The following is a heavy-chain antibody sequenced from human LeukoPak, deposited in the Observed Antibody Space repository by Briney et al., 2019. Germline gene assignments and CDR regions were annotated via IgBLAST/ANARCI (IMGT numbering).Heavy chain of an antibody. CDR1: GESFKDYY. V-gene: IGHV4-34*01. CDR3: ARRVLWSRTQMDV. Sequence: SETLSLTCAVYGESFKDYYWNWIRQPPGKGLEWIGEINHSGSTNYNPSLKSRAIILVDTSKNQFSLKLSCVTAADTAVYYCARRVLWSRTQMDVWAEGTTVTISS. J-gene: IGHJ6*04. D-gene: IGHD3-10*01. CDR2: INHSGST.